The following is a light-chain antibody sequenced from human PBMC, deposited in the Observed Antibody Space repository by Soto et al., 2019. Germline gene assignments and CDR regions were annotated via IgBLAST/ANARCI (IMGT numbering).Light chain of an antibody. J-gene: IGKJ1*01. CDR3: QQYHNGWT. Sequence: EIVMTQSPATLSVSPGERVTLSCRASQSVSSNLAWYQQKPGQAPRLLIYDASTRATGFSVRFSGSGSGTGFTLTIISLQSEDFAVYYCQQYHNGWTFGQGTKVEIK. CDR1: QSVSSN. V-gene: IGKV3-15*01. CDR2: DAS.